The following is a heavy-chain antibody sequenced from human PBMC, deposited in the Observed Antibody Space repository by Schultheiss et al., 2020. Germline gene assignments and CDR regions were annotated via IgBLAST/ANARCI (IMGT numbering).Heavy chain of an antibody. CDR2: ISYDGSNK. CDR1: GFTFSSYA. D-gene: IGHD6-19*01. J-gene: IGHJ4*02. CDR3: ARDRMHSSGWYHFSYFDY. V-gene: IGHV3-30-3*01. Sequence: GGSLRLSCAASGFTFSSYAMHWVRQAPGKGLEWVAVISYDGSNKYYADSVKGRFTISRDNSKNTLYLQMNSPRAEDTAVYYCARDRMHSSGWYHFSYFDYGRQGTLVTGSS.